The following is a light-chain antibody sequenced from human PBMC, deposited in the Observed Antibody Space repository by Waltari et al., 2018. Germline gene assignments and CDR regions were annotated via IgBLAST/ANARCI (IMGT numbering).Light chain of an antibody. CDR3: QQYYITPLT. J-gene: IGKJ1*01. V-gene: IGKV4-1*01. Sequence: DIVMTQSPDSLAVSLGERATINCKSSQSALYSSNNRNYLAWYQQKPGQPPKLLIYWASTRESGVPDRFSGSGSGPDFTLTISSLQAEDFAVYYCQQYYITPLTFGQGTKVDIK. CDR1: QSALYSSNNRNY. CDR2: WAS.